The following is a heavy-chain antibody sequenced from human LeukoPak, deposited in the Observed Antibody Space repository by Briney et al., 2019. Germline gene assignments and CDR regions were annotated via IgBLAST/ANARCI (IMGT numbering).Heavy chain of an antibody. CDR1: GFTFSNYA. V-gene: IGHV3-30*02. Sequence: GGSLRLSCAASGFTFSNYAMHWVRQAPGKGREWVAFIRYDESNKDYADSVKGRFTISRDNSKNTLYLQMNSLRVEDTAVYYCAKDRCSGGSCLWMDVWGKGTTVTVSS. CDR2: IRYDESNK. D-gene: IGHD2-15*01. CDR3: AKDRCSGGSCLWMDV. J-gene: IGHJ6*04.